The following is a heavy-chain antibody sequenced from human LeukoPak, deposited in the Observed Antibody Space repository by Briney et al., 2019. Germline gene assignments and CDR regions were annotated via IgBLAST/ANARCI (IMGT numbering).Heavy chain of an antibody. Sequence: GASVKVSCKASGYTFTDYYMHWVRQAPGQGLEWMGWINPNSGDTNYAQKFQGRVTMTRDTSITTAYMELSRLRSDDTAVYYCARSQVKELSPMGYYYYMDVWGKGTTVTISS. CDR1: GYTFTDYY. CDR3: ARSQVKELSPMGYYYYMDV. CDR2: INPNSGDT. D-gene: IGHD1-26*01. V-gene: IGHV1-2*02. J-gene: IGHJ6*03.